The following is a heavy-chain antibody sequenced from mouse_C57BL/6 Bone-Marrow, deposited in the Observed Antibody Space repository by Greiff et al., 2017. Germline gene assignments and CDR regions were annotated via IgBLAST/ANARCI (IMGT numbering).Heavy chain of an antibody. CDR2: IWTGGGT. CDR1: GFSLTSYA. CDR3: ARIWPGAY. V-gene: IGHV2-9-1*01. J-gene: IGHJ3*01. Sequence: VKLMESGPGLVAPSQSLSITCTVSGFSLTSYAISWVRQPPGKGLEWLGVIWTGGGTNYNSALKSRLSISKDKAKMQVCVKMNSRQTYDTSRYYCARIWPGAYWGQGTLVTVSA. D-gene: IGHD1-1*02.